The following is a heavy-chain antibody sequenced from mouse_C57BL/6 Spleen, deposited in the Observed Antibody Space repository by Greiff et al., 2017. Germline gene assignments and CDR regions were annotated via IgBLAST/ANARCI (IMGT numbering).Heavy chain of an antibody. CDR1: GYTFTDYN. J-gene: IGHJ3*01. CDR2: INPNNGGT. Sequence: VQLQQSGPELVKPGASVKIPCKASGYTFTDYNMDWVKQSHGKSLEWIGDINPNNGGTIYNQKFKGKATLTVDKSSSTAYMELRSLTSEDTAVYYCARFDYSAWFAYWGQGTLVTVSA. D-gene: IGHD2-12*01. CDR3: ARFDYSAWFAY. V-gene: IGHV1-18*01.